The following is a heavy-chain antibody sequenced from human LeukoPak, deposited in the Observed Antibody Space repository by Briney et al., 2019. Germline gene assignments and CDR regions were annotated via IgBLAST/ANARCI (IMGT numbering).Heavy chain of an antibody. CDR3: ARKRGYFYYMDV. Sequence: GGSLRLSCAASGCTFSSYEMNWVRQAPGKGLEWVSYISSSGSTIYYADSVKGRFTISRDNAKNSLYLQMNSLRAEDTAVYYCARKRGYFYYMDVWGKGTTVTVSS. J-gene: IGHJ6*03. CDR1: GCTFSSYE. V-gene: IGHV3-48*03. CDR2: ISSSGSTI.